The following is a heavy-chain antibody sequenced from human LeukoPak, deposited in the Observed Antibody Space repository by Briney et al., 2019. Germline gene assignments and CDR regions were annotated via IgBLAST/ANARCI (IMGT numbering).Heavy chain of an antibody. V-gene: IGHV3-33*08. CDR3: ARSVYGSGSYMDV. CDR2: IRFDGDNK. CDR1: GFSFSSYV. D-gene: IGHD3-10*01. Sequence: GRSLRLSCAAFGFSFSSYVMHWVRQAPGKGLEWVAVIRFDGDNKHYGEAVKGRFTISRNNAENKLYLQMNNLRAEDTAVYFCARSVYGSGSYMDVWGQGTTVTVSS. J-gene: IGHJ6*03.